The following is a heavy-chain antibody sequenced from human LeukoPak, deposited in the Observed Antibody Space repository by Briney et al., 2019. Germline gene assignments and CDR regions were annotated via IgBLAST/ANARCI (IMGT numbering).Heavy chain of an antibody. J-gene: IGHJ1*01. V-gene: IGHV3-21*01. CDR1: GFTFSSYS. CDR3: ARDLGGGLGYFQH. Sequence: GGSLRLSCAASGFTFSSYSMNWVRQAPGKGLEWVSSISSSSSYIYYADSVKGRFTISRDNAKNSLYLQMNSLRAEDTAAYYCARDLGGGLGYFQHWGQGTLVTVSS. D-gene: IGHD3-16*01. CDR2: ISSSSSYI.